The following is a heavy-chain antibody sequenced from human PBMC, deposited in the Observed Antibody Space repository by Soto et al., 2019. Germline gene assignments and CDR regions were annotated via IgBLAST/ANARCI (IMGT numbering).Heavy chain of an antibody. V-gene: IGHV4-61*08. J-gene: IGHJ4*02. CDR1: GGSISSGGYS. D-gene: IGHD3-3*01. Sequence: PSETLSLTCAVSGGSISSGGYSWSWIRQPPGKGLEWIGYIYYSGSTNYNPSLKSRVTISVDTSKNQFSLKLSSVTAADTAVYYCAREFRFLWGGSDFDYWGQGTLVTVSS. CDR2: IYYSGST. CDR3: AREFRFLWGGSDFDY.